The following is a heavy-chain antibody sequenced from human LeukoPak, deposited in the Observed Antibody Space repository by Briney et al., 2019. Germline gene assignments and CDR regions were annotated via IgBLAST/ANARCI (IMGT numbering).Heavy chain of an antibody. CDR2: INGDGSST. V-gene: IGHV3-74*01. J-gene: IGHJ4*02. Sequence: GGSLRLSRAASGFTFSRHWMHWVRQAPGKGPVWVSRINGDGSSTNYADSVKGRLTISRDNAKDTLYLQMNSLRVEDTAVYYCARAPYSSSWTFDYWGQGTLVTVSS. CDR1: GFTFSRHW. CDR3: ARAPYSSSWTFDY. D-gene: IGHD6-13*01.